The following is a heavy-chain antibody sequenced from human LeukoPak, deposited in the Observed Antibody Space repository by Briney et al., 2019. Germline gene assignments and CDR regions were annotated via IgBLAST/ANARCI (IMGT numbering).Heavy chain of an antibody. J-gene: IGHJ4*02. CDR3: ARALSSTGGSYYLDS. D-gene: IGHD1-14*01. Sequence: GGSLRLSCAASGFTFSSYEVNWVRQAPGKGLEWVSYISSSGSTIYYADSVKGRFTISRDNPNNALDLQMNNMRVEDTGVYYCARALSSTGGSYYLDSWGEGTLVTVSS. V-gene: IGHV3-48*03. CDR2: ISSSGSTI. CDR1: GFTFSSYE.